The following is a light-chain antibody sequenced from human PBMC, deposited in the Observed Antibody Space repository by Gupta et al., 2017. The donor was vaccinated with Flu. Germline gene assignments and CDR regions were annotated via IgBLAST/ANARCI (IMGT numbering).Light chain of an antibody. CDR2: QIT. V-gene: IGLV2-14*01. CDR3: SSYTTVNTGV. CDR1: SSDVGAYNY. J-gene: IGLJ1*01. Sequence: QSALTQPASVSGSPGQSITISCTGTSSDVGAYNYVSRYQQHPGKAPKLIIYQITNRPSGVSNRFSCSKSGNTASLTISGLQAEDEADYYCSSYTTVNTGVFGTGTKVTVL.